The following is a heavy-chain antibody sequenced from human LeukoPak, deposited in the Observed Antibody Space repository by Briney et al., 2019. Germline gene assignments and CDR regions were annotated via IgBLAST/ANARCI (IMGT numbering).Heavy chain of an antibody. Sequence: GGSLRLSCAASGFTFSSYAMHWVRQAPGKGLEWVAVISYDGSNKYYADSVKGRFTISRDNSKNTLYLQMNSLRAEDTAVYYCARARRGTVRMNFDYWGQGTLVTDSS. CDR2: ISYDGSNK. CDR1: GFTFSSYA. V-gene: IGHV3-30*04. D-gene: IGHD3-10*01. CDR3: ARARRGTVRMNFDY. J-gene: IGHJ4*02.